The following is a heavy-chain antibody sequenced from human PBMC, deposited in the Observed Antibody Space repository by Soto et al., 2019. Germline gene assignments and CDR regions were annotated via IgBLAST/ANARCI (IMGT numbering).Heavy chain of an antibody. V-gene: IGHV1-8*01. CDR2: MNPNSGNT. J-gene: IGHJ4*02. CDR1: GYTFTSYD. CDR3: ARERSGSSNY. D-gene: IGHD1-26*01. Sequence: QVQLVQSWAEVKKPGASVKVSCKASGYTFTSYDINWVRQATGQGLEWMGWMNPNSGNTGYAQKFQARATMTSNTSISTAYMELSSLRYEDTAGYYCARERSGSSNYWGQGTLVTVSS.